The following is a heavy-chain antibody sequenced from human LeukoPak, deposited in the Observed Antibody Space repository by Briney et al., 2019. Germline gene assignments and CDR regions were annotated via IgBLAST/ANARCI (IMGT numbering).Heavy chain of an antibody. V-gene: IGHV3-23*01. J-gene: IGHJ5*01. D-gene: IGHD2-2*01. CDR2: ISASGGTT. CDR3: AKEPREYCSSTSCPNWFDS. Sequence: PGGSLRLSCAASGFTISGDYMSWVRQAPGKGLEWVSAISASGGTTYYADSVKGRFTISRDNSENTLFLQMNSLRAEDTAVYYCAKEPREYCSSTSCPNWFDSWGQGTLVTVSS. CDR1: GFTISGDY.